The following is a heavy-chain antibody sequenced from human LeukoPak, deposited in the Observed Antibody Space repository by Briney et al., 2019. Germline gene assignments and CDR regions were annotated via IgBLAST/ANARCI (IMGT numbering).Heavy chain of an antibody. CDR3: VKARGYYDFWSGYLGY. J-gene: IGHJ4*02. Sequence: PGGSLTLSCSASGFTFSSYAMHWVRQAPGKGLEYVSAISSNGGSTYYADSVKGRFTIYRDNSKNTLYRQMSSLRAEDTAVYYCVKARGYYDFWSGYLGYWGQGTLVTVSS. D-gene: IGHD3-3*01. V-gene: IGHV3-64D*09. CDR1: GFTFSSYA. CDR2: ISSNGGST.